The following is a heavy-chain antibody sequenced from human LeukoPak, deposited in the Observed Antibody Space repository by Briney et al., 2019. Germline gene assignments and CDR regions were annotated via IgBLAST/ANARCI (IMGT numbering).Heavy chain of an antibody. V-gene: IGHV3-23*01. CDR1: GFTFTSYV. D-gene: IGHD6-13*01. CDR3: AKDSGVWGFDT. CDR2: VSGSGGST. J-gene: IGHJ5*02. Sequence: GGCLRLSCAASGFTFTSYVMSWVRQAPGKWLEWVSGVSGSGGSTFYADSVKGRFTISRDNSKDTLYLQMNSLRAEDSAVYYCAKDSGVWGFDTWGQGTLVTVSS.